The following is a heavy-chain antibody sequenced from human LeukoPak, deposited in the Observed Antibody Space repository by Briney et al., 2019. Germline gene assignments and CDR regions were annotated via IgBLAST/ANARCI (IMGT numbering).Heavy chain of an antibody. Sequence: SETLSLSCAVYGGSFSGYYWSWIRQPPGKGLEWIGEIDHSGSTNYNPSLKSRVTISVDTSKNQFSLKLSSVTAADTAVYYCARQGLSFGDYFDYWGQGTLVTVSS. CDR1: GGSFSGYY. CDR2: IDHSGST. V-gene: IGHV4-34*01. J-gene: IGHJ4*02. D-gene: IGHD3-10*01. CDR3: ARQGLSFGDYFDY.